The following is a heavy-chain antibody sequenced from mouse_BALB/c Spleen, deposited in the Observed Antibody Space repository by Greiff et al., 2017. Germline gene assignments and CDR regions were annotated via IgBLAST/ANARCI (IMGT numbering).Heavy chain of an antibody. J-gene: IGHJ4*01. D-gene: IGHD2-3*01. Sequence: VQLQESGPGLVAPSQSLSITCTVSGFSLTSYGVHWVRQPPGKGLEWLGVIWAGGSTNYNSALMSRLSISKDNSKSQVFLKMNSLQTDDTAMYYCARAGGWLLRNAMDYWGQGTSVTVSS. V-gene: IGHV2-9*02. CDR1: GFSLTSYG. CDR2: IWAGGST. CDR3: ARAGGWLLRNAMDY.